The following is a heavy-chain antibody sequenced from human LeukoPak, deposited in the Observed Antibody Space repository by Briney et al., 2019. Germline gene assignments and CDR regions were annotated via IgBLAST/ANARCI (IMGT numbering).Heavy chain of an antibody. Sequence: ASVKVSCKASGYTFTGYYMHWVRQAPGQGLEWMGWINPNSGGTNYAQKFQGRVTMTRDMSTSTVYMELSSLRSEDTAVYYCARERPISGFDYWGQGTLVTVSS. CDR3: ARERPISGFDY. V-gene: IGHV1-2*02. D-gene: IGHD2-2*02. CDR2: INPNSGGT. CDR1: GYTFTGYY. J-gene: IGHJ4*02.